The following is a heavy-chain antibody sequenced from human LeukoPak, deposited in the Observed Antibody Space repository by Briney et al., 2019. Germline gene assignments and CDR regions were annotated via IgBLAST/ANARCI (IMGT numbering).Heavy chain of an antibody. CDR1: GGSISSSSYY. CDR3: ARHVPDCTNGVCYSIYYYYMDV. D-gene: IGHD2-8*01. CDR2: IYYSGST. V-gene: IGHV4-39*01. J-gene: IGHJ6*03. Sequence: ASETLSLTCTVSGGSISSSSYYWGWIRQPPGKGLEWIGSIYYSGSTYYNPSLKSRFTISVDTSKNQFSLKLSSVTAADTAVYYCARHVPDCTNGVCYSIYYYYMDVWGKGTTVTVSS.